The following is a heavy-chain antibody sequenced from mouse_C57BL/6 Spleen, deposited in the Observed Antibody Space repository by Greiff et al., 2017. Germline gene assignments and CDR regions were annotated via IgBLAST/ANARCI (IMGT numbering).Heavy chain of an antibody. Sequence: QVQLQQSGAELVKPGASVKISCKASGYAFSSYWMNWVKQRPGKGLEWIGQIYPGDGDTNYNGKFKGKATLTADKSSSTAYMQLSSLTSEDSAVDFWARGFITRYDFDYWGQGTTLTVSS. CDR2: IYPGDGDT. CDR3: ARGFITRYDFDY. D-gene: IGHD1-1*01. CDR1: GYAFSSYW. J-gene: IGHJ2*01. V-gene: IGHV1-80*01.